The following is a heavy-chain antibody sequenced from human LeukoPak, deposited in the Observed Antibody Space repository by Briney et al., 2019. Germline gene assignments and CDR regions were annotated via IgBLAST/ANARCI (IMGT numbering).Heavy chain of an antibody. CDR2: IYPGDSDT. Sequence: GESLKISCKGSGYSFTNYWIGWVRQMPGKGLEWMGIIYPGDSDTRYSPSFQGQVTISADKSISTAYLQWSSLKASDTAMYYCARLGREMATITGHFDYWGQGTLVTVSS. J-gene: IGHJ4*02. CDR3: ARLGREMATITGHFDY. CDR1: GYSFTNYW. V-gene: IGHV5-51*01. D-gene: IGHD5-24*01.